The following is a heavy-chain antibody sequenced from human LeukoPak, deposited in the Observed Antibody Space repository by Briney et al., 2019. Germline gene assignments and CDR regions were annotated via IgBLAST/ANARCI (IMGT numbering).Heavy chain of an antibody. CDR2: IYNSGST. CDR3: ASGQREMAPPWTVGQFDY. J-gene: IGHJ4*02. V-gene: IGHV4-4*08. D-gene: IGHD5-24*01. Sequence: SETLSLTCTVSGGSISSYYWSWIRQPPGKGLELIGYIYNSGSTNYNPSLKSRVTISIDTSKNQFSLKLSSVTAADTAVYYCASGQREMAPPWTVGQFDYWGQGTLVTVSS. CDR1: GGSISSYY.